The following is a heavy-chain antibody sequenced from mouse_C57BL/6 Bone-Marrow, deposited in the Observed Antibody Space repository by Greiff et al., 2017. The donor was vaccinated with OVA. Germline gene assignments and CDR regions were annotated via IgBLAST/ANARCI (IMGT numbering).Heavy chain of an antibody. CDR3: ARYYYGRGYYYAMDY. D-gene: IGHD1-1*01. CDR1: GFTFSSYT. V-gene: IGHV5-9*01. J-gene: IGHJ4*01. CDR2: ISGGGGNT. Sequence: EVKLVESGGGLVKPGGSLKLSCAASGFTFSSYTMSWVRQTPEKRLEWVATISGGGGNTYYPDSVKGRFTISRDNAKNTLYLQMSSLRSEDTALYYCARYYYGRGYYYAMDYWGQGTSVTVSS.